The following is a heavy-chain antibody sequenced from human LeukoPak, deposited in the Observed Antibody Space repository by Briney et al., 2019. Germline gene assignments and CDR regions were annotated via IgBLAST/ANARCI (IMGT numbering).Heavy chain of an antibody. CDR3: ARGRSCSSTSCYRSSTASFDY. CDR1: GFTFSAYW. Sequence: GGSLRLSCAASGFTFSAYWMTWVRQAPGKGLEWVSSISSSSSYIYYADSVKGRFTISRDNAKNSLYLQMNSLRAEDTAVYYCARGRSCSSTSCYRSSTASFDYWGQGTLVTVSS. V-gene: IGHV3-21*01. CDR2: ISSSSSYI. D-gene: IGHD2-2*01. J-gene: IGHJ4*02.